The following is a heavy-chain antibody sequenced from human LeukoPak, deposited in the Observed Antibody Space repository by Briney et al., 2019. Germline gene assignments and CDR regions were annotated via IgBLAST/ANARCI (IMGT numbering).Heavy chain of an antibody. Sequence: PGGSLRLSCAASGFTFSSYAMSWVRQAPGKGLEWVSAISGSGGSTYYADSVKGRFTIPRDNSKNTLYLQMNSLRAEDTAVYYCARDRPMIGNYYYGMDVWGQGTTVTVSS. D-gene: IGHD3-22*01. CDR2: ISGSGGST. J-gene: IGHJ6*02. CDR3: ARDRPMIGNYYYGMDV. V-gene: IGHV3-23*01. CDR1: GFTFSSYA.